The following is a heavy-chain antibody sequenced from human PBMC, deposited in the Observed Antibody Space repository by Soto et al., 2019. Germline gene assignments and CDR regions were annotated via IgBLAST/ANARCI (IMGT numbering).Heavy chain of an antibody. CDR3: AREERRDGSPYFDY. J-gene: IGHJ4*02. V-gene: IGHV1-69*12. Sequence: QVQLVQSGAAVKKPGSSVKVSCKASGGTFSSYAISWVRQAPGQGLEWMGGIIPIFGTANYAQKFQGRVTITADESTSTAYMERSSLRSEDTAVYYCAREERRDGSPYFDYWGQGTLVTVSS. D-gene: IGHD5-12*01. CDR2: IIPIFGTA. CDR1: GGTFSSYA.